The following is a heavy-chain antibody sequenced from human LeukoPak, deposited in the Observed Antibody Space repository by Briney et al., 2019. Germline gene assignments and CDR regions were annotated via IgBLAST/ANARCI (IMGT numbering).Heavy chain of an antibody. Sequence: PSETLSLTCAVSGYSISSGYYGGWIRQPPGKGLEWIGSIYHSGSTYYNPSLKSRVTISVDTSKNQFSLKLSSVTAADTAVYYCARLLGAVAGTGPNWFDPWGQGTLVTVSS. D-gene: IGHD6-19*01. CDR1: GYSISSGYY. CDR3: ARLLGAVAGTGPNWFDP. J-gene: IGHJ5*02. V-gene: IGHV4-38-2*01. CDR2: IYHSGST.